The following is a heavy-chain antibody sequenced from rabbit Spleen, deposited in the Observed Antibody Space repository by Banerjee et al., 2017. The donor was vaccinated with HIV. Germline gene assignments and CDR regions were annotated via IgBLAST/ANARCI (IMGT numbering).Heavy chain of an antibody. J-gene: IGHJ4*01. CDR2: IDPFFGTT. CDR1: GFDFSSYY. V-gene: IGHV1S7*01. Sequence: QLMESGGGLVQPGGSLKLSCKGSGFDFSSYYMSWVRQAPGKGLEWIGYIDPFFGTTYYANWVNGRFTISSHNAQNTLYLQLNSLTVADTATYFCARGSATMTMVITGFYLSLWGPGTLVTVS. CDR3: ARGSATMTMVITGFYLSL. D-gene: IGHD2-1*01.